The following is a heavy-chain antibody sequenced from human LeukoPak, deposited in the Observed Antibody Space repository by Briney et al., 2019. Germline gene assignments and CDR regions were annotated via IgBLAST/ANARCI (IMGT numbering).Heavy chain of an antibody. CDR3: ARASRGHDY. V-gene: IGHV4-59*01. J-gene: IGHJ4*02. D-gene: IGHD3-10*01. Sequence: PSETLSLTCTVSGGSISSYYWSWIRKPPGKGLEWIGYIYYSGSTNYNPSLKSRVTISVDTSKNQFSLKLTSVTAADTAVYYCARASRGHDYWGQGTLVTVSS. CDR1: GGSISSYY. CDR2: IYYSGST.